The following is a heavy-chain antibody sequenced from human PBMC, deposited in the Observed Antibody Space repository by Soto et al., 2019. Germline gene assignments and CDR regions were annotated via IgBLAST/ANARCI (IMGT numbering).Heavy chain of an antibody. CDR2: IWYDGSNK. Sequence: GGSLRLSCAASGFTFSSYGMHWVRQAPGKGLEWVAVIWYDGSNKYYADSVKGRFTISRDNSKNTLYLQMNSLRAEDTAVYYCARDLLKFSFGAEYFQHWGQGTLVTVSS. CDR1: GFTFSSYG. V-gene: IGHV3-33*01. J-gene: IGHJ1*01. D-gene: IGHD3-10*01. CDR3: ARDLLKFSFGAEYFQH.